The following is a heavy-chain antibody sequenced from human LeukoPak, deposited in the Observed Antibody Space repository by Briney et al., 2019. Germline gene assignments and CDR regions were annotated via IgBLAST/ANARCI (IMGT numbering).Heavy chain of an antibody. CDR3: AKDGPNCGRDFDY. V-gene: IGHV3-33*06. CDR2: IWYDESNK. D-gene: IGHD7-27*01. Sequence: XXXSCXASGFTFSTYGMHWVRQAPGKGLEGVAVIWYDESNKYYADSVKGRFTISRDNSKNTLYLQMNSLRAEDTAVYYCAKDGPNCGRDFDYWGQGTLVTVSS. CDR1: GFTFSTYG. J-gene: IGHJ4*02.